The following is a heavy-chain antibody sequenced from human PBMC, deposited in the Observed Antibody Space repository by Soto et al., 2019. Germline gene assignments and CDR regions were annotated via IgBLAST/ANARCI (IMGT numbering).Heavy chain of an antibody. CDR2: FNAGNGNT. CDR1: GYTFTSYA. J-gene: IGHJ6*02. CDR3: AIEGLVLVPTTVNSDYYYYAMDV. D-gene: IGHD2-2*01. V-gene: IGHV1-3*01. Sequence: ASVKVSCKASGYTFTSYAMHWVRQAPGQRLEWMGWFNAGNGNTKYSQKFQGRVTITRDTSASTAYMELSSLRSEDTAVYYCAIEGLVLVPTTVNSDYYYYAMDVWGQGTTVTVSS.